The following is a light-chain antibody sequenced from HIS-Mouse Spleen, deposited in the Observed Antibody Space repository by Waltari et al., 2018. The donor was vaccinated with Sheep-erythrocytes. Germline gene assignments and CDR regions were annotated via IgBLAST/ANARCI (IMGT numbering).Light chain of an antibody. J-gene: IGLJ2*01. CDR3: CSYAGSYTCVV. CDR1: SSDVGGYNY. Sequence: QSALTQPASVSGSPGQPITISCTGTSSDVGGYNYVSWYQQHPGKAPKLMIYDVSKRPCGVPDRFSGSKSGNTASLTISGLQAEDEADYYCCSYAGSYTCVVFGGGTKLTVL. V-gene: IGLV2-11*01. CDR2: DVS.